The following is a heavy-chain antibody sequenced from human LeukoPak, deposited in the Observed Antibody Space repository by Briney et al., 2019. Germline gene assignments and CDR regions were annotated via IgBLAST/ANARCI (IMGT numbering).Heavy chain of an antibody. V-gene: IGHV3-74*01. CDR1: GLAFSSYW. D-gene: IGHD6-13*01. CDR2: IIGDGSGT. CDR3: AKESAEGTGQQLVLEIYYFDY. Sequence: GGSLRLSCTASGLAFSSYWMHWVRQVPGKGLVWVSRIIGDGSGTYYADSVKGRFTISRDNSKNTLYLQMNSLRAEDTAVYYCAKESAEGTGQQLVLEIYYFDYWGQGTLVTVSS. J-gene: IGHJ4*02.